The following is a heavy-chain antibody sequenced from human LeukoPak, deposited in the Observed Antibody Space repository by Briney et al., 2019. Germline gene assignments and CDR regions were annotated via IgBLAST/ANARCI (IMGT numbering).Heavy chain of an antibody. J-gene: IGHJ5*02. Sequence: GESLKISCKGPGSSFTTDWIGWASQMPGKGLELMGIIYPGDADTRYSPSFQGQVTISADKSISTDYLQWSSLKASETAMYYCARSVDGYRIDPWGQGTLVTVSS. V-gene: IGHV5-51*01. CDR2: IYPGDADT. CDR3: ARSVDGYRIDP. D-gene: IGHD5-24*01. CDR1: GSSFTTDW.